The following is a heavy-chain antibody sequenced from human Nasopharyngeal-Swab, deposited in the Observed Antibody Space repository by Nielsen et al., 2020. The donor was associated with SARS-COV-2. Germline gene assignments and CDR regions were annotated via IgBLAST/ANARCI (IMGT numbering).Heavy chain of an antibody. Sequence: VKVSCKASGYTFPIYDINWVRQATGQGLEWMGWMNPNSGNTGYAQKFQGRVTMTRNTSISTAYMELSSLRSEDTAVYYCARGWLLHAFDIWGQGTMVTVSS. CDR3: ARGWLLHAFDI. CDR2: MNPNSGNT. V-gene: IGHV1-8*01. CDR1: GYTFPIYD. D-gene: IGHD6-19*01. J-gene: IGHJ3*02.